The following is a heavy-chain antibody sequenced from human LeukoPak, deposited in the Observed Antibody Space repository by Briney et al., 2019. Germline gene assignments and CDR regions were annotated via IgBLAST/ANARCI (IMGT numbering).Heavy chain of an antibody. D-gene: IGHD3-22*01. CDR3: ADGLWAYYDSSGPHY. J-gene: IGHJ4*02. CDR2: ISSSSSYI. V-gene: IGHV3-21*01. Sequence: GGSLRLSCAASGFTFSSYAMNWVRQAPGKGLEWVSSISSSSSYIYYADSVKGRFTISRDNAKNSLYLQMNSLRAEDTAVYYCADGLWAYYDSSGPHYWGQGTLVTVSS. CDR1: GFTFSSYA.